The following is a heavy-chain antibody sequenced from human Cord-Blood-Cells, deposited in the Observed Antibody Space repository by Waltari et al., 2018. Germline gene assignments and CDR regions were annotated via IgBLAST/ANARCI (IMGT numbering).Heavy chain of an antibody. CDR2: IKQDGSEK. CDR1: GFTFSSYW. CDR3: ARGGAARYFDL. V-gene: IGHV3-7*01. Sequence: EVQPVESGGGLVQPGGSLRLSCAASGFTFSSYWMSWVRQAPGKGMEWGANIKQDGSEKYYVDSVKGRFTISRDNAKNSLYLQMNSLRAEDTAVYYCARGGAARYFDLWGRGTLVTVSS. J-gene: IGHJ2*01. D-gene: IGHD6-13*01.